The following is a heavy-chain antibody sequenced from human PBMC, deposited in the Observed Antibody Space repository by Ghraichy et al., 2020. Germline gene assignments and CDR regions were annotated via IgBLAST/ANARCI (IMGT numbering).Heavy chain of an antibody. V-gene: IGHV4-59*01. D-gene: IGHD1-26*01. CDR3: AISKRRELKFDY. CDR2: IYYSGST. J-gene: IGHJ4*02. CDR1: GGSISSYY. Sequence: SETLSLTCTVSGGSISSYYWSWIRQPPGKGLEWIGYIYYSGSTNYNPSLKSRVTISVDTSKNQFSLKLSSVTAADTAVYYCAISKRRELKFDYWGQGTLVTVSS.